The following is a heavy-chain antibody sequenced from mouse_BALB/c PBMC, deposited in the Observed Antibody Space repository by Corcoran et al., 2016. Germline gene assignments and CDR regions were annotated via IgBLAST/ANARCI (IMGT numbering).Heavy chain of an antibody. CDR1: GYSITSGYY. V-gene: IGHV3-6*02. D-gene: IGHD2-14*01. CDR3: EREGYCYARYY. CDR2: ISYDGSN. Sequence: DVQLQESGPGLVKPSQSLSLTCSVTGYSITSGYYWNWIRQFPGNKLEWMGYISYDGSNNYNPSLKNRISITRDTSQNQFFLKLNSVTTEDTATYYCEREGYCYARYYRRQGPSVTVSS. J-gene: IGHJ4*01.